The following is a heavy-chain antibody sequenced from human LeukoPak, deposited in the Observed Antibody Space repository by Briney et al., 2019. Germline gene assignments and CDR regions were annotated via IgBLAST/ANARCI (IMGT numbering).Heavy chain of an antibody. CDR3: ASRDNYYDSSGTREAFDN. J-gene: IGHJ4*02. V-gene: IGHV4-38-2*02. CDR2: IYHSGST. D-gene: IGHD3-22*01. Sequence: SETLSLTCTVSGYSISSGYYWGWIRQPPGKGLEWIGSIYHSGSTYYNPSLKSRVTISVDTSKNQFSLRLSSVTAADTAVYYCASRDNYYDSSGTREAFDNWGQGTLVTVSS. CDR1: GYSISSGYY.